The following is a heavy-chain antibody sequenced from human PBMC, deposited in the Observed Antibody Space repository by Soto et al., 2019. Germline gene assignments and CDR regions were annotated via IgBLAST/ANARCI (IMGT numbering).Heavy chain of an antibody. Sequence: EVQLVQSGAEVKKPGESLKISCKGSGYNFTNYWIGWVRQMPGKGLECMGIVYPGDSNTRYSPSFQAQVTISADRSIRTAYLQCNSLKASDTDMYYCAKPGCINTGCWWAVDCGQGTLVTVS. D-gene: IGHD2-2*01. CDR2: VYPGDSNT. CDR3: AKPGCINTGCWWAVD. J-gene: IGHJ4*02. V-gene: IGHV5-51*03. CDR1: GYNFTNYW.